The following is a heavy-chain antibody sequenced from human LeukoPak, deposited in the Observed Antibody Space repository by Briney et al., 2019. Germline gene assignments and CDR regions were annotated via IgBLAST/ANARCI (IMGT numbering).Heavy chain of an antibody. Sequence: PSETLSLTCTVSGGSISSYYWSWIRQPPGKGLEWLGYIYYSGSTNYNPSLKSRVTISVDTSKNQFSLKLSSVTAADTAVYYCASLPRNWRAEPFDYWGQGTLVTVSS. CDR1: GGSISSYY. J-gene: IGHJ4*02. CDR2: IYYSGST. D-gene: IGHD1-1*01. CDR3: ASLPRNWRAEPFDY. V-gene: IGHV4-59*01.